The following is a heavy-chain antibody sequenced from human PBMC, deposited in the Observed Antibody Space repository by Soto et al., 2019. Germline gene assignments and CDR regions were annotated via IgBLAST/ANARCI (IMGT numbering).Heavy chain of an antibody. CDR3: ARRVTRGSSTRTPIGEVNDAFDI. Sequence: GESLKISCKGSGYSFTSYWIGWVRQMPGKGLEWMGIIYPGDSDTRYSPSFQGQVTISADKSISTAYLQWSSLKASDTAMYYCARRVTRGSSTRTPIGEVNDAFDIWGQGTMVTVSS. D-gene: IGHD2-2*01. CDR2: IYPGDSDT. V-gene: IGHV5-51*01. J-gene: IGHJ3*02. CDR1: GYSFTSYW.